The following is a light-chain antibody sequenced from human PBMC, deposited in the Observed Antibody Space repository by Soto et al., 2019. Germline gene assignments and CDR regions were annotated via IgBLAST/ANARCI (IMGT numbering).Light chain of an antibody. CDR1: QSVSSY. CDR3: QQYNNWPIT. CDR2: GAS. Sequence: EIVLTQSPATLSLSPGERATLSCRASQSVSSYLAWYQQKPGQAPRLLIYGASTRATGIPARFSSSGSGTEFTLTISSLQSEDFEIYYCQQYNNWPITFGQGTRLEIK. J-gene: IGKJ5*01. V-gene: IGKV3-15*01.